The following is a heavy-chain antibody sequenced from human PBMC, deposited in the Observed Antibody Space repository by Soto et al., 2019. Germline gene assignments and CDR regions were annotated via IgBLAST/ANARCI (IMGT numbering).Heavy chain of an antibody. CDR1: GGSISSGDYY. V-gene: IGHV4-30-4*01. Sequence: QVQLQESGPGLVKPSQTLSLTCTVSGGSISSGDYYWSWIRQPPGKGLEWIGYIYYSGSTYYNPSLKSLVTTSVHTSKNKFSLKLSSVPAADTAVYYCASEGSRDYYVSGRIDYCGQGTLVTGSS. CDR2: IYYSGST. CDR3: ASEGSRDYYVSGRIDY. J-gene: IGHJ4*02. D-gene: IGHD3-10*01.